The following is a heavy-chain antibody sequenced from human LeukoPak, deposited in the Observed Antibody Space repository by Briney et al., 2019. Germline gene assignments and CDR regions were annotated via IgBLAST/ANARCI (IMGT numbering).Heavy chain of an antibody. CDR2: IYNGDNT. J-gene: IGHJ4*02. V-gene: IGHV3-66*01. D-gene: IGHD6-19*01. CDR3: ARASRRLAFDT. Sequence: GGSLRLSCAASRFTVATNHMHWVRQAPGKGLEWVSVIYNGDNTAYADSVKGRFTVSRDNSKNTLYLQMHSLRAEDTAVYFCARASRRLAFDTWGQGTLVTVSS. CDR1: RFTVATNH.